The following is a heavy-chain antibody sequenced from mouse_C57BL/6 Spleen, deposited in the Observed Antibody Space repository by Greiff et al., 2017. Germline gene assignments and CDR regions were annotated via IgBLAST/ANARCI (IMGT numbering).Heavy chain of an antibody. J-gene: IGHJ4*01. CDR2: INPSSGYT. Sequence: VQLQESGAELARPGASVKMSCKASGYTFTSYTMHWVKQRPGQGLEWIGYINPSSGYTKYNQKFKDKATLTADKSSSTAYMQLSSLTSEDSAVYYCARPDGYYFYAMDYWGQGTSVTVSS. V-gene: IGHV1-4*01. CDR3: ARPDGYYFYAMDY. CDR1: GYTFTSYT. D-gene: IGHD2-3*01.